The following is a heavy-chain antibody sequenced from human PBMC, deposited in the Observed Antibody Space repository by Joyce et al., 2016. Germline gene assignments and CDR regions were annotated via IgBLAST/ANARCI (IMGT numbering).Heavy chain of an antibody. J-gene: IGHJ4*02. CDR2: IDPSDSYT. Sequence: EVQLVQSGTEVKKPGESLRIYCKGSGYSFTSYWIMWVRQMPGRGLEWMGRIDPSDSYTNYSPSFQGLVTISADKSNSTAYLQWTSLKASDSAIYYCARKAVDHRGGDHWGRGTLVTVSS. CDR3: ARKAVDHRGGDH. D-gene: IGHD6-19*01. CDR1: GYSFTSYW. V-gene: IGHV5-10-1*03.